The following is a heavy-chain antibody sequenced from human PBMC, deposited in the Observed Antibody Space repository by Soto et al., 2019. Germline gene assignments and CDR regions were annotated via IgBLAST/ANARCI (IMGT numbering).Heavy chain of an antibody. CDR1: GFSVKGNY. V-gene: IGHV3-53*01. Sequence: EVQLVESGGGLIQSGESLRLSCTPSGFSVKGNYMGWVRQASGKGLEWVSVVYSAGMTYYADSVKGRFTISRDFSKNTLSLEMHSLRGEDTAVYFCAGARRFNYGFDYWGQGTQVTVSS. D-gene: IGHD3-10*01. J-gene: IGHJ4*02. CDR3: AGARRFNYGFDY. CDR2: VYSAGMT.